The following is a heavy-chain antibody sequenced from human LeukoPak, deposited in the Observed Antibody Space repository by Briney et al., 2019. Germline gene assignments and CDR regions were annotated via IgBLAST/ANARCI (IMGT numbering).Heavy chain of an antibody. CDR3: VRISTAVAGADY. CDR1: GFNFDDSW. CDR2: IKNDGTEK. Sequence: GSLRLSCAASGFNFDDSWMTWVRQAPGKGLEWVANIKNDGTEKYYADFVKGRFTISRDNVESFLFLQMDSLRADDTAVYYCVRISTAVAGADYWGQGTLLTVSS. V-gene: IGHV3-7*01. D-gene: IGHD6-19*01. J-gene: IGHJ4*02.